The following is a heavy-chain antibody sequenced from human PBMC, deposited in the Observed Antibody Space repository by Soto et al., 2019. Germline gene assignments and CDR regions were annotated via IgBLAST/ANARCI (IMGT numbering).Heavy chain of an antibody. CDR2: ISWNSGSI. D-gene: IGHD3-10*01. V-gene: IGHV3-9*01. CDR1: GFTFDDYA. J-gene: IGHJ4*02. Sequence: GGSLRLSCAASGFTFDDYAMHWVRQAPGKGLEWVSGISWNSGSIGYADSVKGRFTISRDNAKNSLYLQMKSLRAEDTALYYCAREPLDLLWFGCLDYWGQGTLVTVSS. CDR3: AREPLDLLWFGCLDY.